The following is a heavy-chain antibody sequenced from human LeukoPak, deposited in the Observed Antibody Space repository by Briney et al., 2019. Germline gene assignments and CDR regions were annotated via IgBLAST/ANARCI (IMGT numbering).Heavy chain of an antibody. V-gene: IGHV3-30*18. D-gene: IGHD6-19*01. J-gene: IGHJ4*02. CDR3: AKSAGYSSGFDY. CDR1: GFTFSRDG. CDR2: ISYDGRNK. Sequence: GRSLRLSCAASGFTFSRDGMHWVRPAPGKGLERVAVISYDGRNKYYADSVKGRFTISRDNSKNTLYLQMNSLRVEDTAVYYCAKSAGYSSGFDYWGQGTLVTVSS.